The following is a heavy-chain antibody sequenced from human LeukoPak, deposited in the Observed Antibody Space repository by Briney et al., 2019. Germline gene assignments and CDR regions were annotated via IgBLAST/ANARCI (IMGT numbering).Heavy chain of an antibody. V-gene: IGHV3-21*01. D-gene: IGHD6-19*01. CDR3: AREWGIAVIDY. J-gene: IGHJ4*02. Sequence: GVSLRLSCAASGFTFSSYSMNWVRQALGKGLEWVSSISSSSSYIYYADPVKGRFTISRDNAKNSLYLQMNSLRAEDTAVYYCAREWGIAVIDYWGQGTLVTVSS. CDR1: GFTFSSYS. CDR2: ISSSSSYI.